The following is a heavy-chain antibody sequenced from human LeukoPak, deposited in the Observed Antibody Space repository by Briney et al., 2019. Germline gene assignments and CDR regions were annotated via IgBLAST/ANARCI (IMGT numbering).Heavy chain of an antibody. CDR3: GRDLGGRSGY. CDR1: GFTFSSYA. D-gene: IGHD1-26*01. J-gene: IGHJ4*02. Sequence: GGSLRLSCAASGFTFSSYAMSWVRQAPGEGLEWVSVISDSGGITYYADSVKGRFSISRDNAKNTLYLQMNSLRAEDTAVYYCGRDLGGRSGYWGQGTLVTVSS. CDR2: ISDSGGIT. V-gene: IGHV3-23*01.